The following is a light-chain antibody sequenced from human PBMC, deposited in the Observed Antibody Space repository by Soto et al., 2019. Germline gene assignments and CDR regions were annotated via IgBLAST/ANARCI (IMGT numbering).Light chain of an antibody. CDR3: QQYGSPPAT. V-gene: IGKV3-20*01. J-gene: IGKJ2*01. Sequence: EIVLTQSPGTLSLSPGERATLSCRASQSVSSSYLAWHQQKPGQAPRLLIYGASSRATGIPDRFSGSGSGTEFTLTISRLEPEDFAVYYCQQYGSPPATFGQGTKLEIK. CDR2: GAS. CDR1: QSVSSSY.